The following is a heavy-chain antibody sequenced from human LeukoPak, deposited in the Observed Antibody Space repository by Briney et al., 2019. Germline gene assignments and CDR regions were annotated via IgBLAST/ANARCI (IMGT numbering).Heavy chain of an antibody. D-gene: IGHD6-13*01. V-gene: IGHV4-31*03. J-gene: IGHJ3*02. CDR1: GGSISSGGYY. CDR3: ARSIAAAGMNAFDI. CDR2: ICYSGST. Sequence: SETLSLTCTVSGGSISSGGYYWSWIRQHPGKGLEWIGYICYSGSTYYNPSLKSRVTISVDTSKNQFSLKLSSVTAADTAVYYCARSIAAAGMNAFDIWGQGTMVTVSS.